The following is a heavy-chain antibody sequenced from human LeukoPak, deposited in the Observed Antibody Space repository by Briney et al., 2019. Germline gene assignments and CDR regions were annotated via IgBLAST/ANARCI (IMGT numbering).Heavy chain of an antibody. CDR3: ARDPGLSEYGDPLAGDAFDI. CDR1: GGSISSYY. J-gene: IGHJ3*02. CDR2: IYYSGST. D-gene: IGHD4-17*01. Sequence: SETLSLTXTVSGGSISSYYWSWIRQPPGKGLEWIGYIYYSGSTNYNPSLKSRVTISVDTSKNQFSLKLSSVTAADTAVYYCARDPGLSEYGDPLAGDAFDIWGQGTMVTVSS. V-gene: IGHV4-59*01.